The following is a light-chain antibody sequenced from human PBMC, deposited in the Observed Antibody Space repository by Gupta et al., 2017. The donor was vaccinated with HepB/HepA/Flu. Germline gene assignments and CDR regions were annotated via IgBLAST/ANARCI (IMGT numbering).Light chain of an antibody. J-gene: IGLJ2*01. Sequence: SSQLTHDPAVSVPLGQTVSITCQGDSLRSYYASWYQQQPGQAPVLVIYGKNNRPSGIPDRFSGSSSGNTASLTITGAQAEDEADYYCNSRASSGNHLVFGGGTKLTVL. CDR2: GKN. CDR1: SLRSYY. CDR3: NSRASSGNHLV. V-gene: IGLV3-19*01.